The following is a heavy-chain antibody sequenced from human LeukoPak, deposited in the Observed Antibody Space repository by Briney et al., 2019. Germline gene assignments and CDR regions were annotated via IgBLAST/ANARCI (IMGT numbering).Heavy chain of an antibody. CDR1: GGSISSGDYY. D-gene: IGHD2-15*01. Sequence: SETLSLTCTVSGGSISSGDYYWGWHRQPQGTGREWIGYIYYSGSTYYNPSLKSRVTISVDTSKNQFSLKLSSVTAADTAVYYCARDTVAISTWGFDPWGQGTLVTVSS. CDR2: IYYSGST. V-gene: IGHV4-30-4*01. CDR3: ARDTVAISTWGFDP. J-gene: IGHJ5*02.